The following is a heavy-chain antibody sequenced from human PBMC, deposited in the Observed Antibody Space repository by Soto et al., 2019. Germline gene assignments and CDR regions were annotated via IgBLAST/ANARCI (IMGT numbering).Heavy chain of an antibody. Sequence: GGSMRLSCTAAKVTCSSYGLSWSRQTPGKGLEWVANIKKDGSEKYYVDSVKGRFTISRENAKNSLYLQMNSLRVEDTAVYYCARPGSYSGTYMAWDYYYGMDVWGQGTTVTVSS. J-gene: IGHJ6*02. CDR2: IKKDGSEK. CDR3: ARPGSYSGTYMAWDYYYGMDV. D-gene: IGHD1-26*01. CDR1: KVTCSSYG. V-gene: IGHV3-7*01.